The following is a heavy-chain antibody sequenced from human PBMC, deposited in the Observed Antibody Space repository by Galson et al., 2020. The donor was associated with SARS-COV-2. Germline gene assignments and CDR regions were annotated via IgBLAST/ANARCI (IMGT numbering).Heavy chain of an antibody. V-gene: IGHV4-30-4*01. J-gene: IGHJ3*02. CDR2: IYYSGST. CDR3: ARRMDAFDI. CDR1: GGSISSGDYY. Sequence: VETSENLSLTCTVSGGSISSGDYYWSWIRQPPGKGPEWIGYIYYSGSTYYNPSLKSRVTISVDTSKNQFSLKLSSVTAADTAVYYCARRMDAFDIWGQGTMVTVSS.